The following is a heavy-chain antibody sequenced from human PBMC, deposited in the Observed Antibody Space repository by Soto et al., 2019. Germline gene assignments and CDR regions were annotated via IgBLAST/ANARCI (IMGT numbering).Heavy chain of an antibody. V-gene: IGHV3-30*03. CDR3: AGGQYYFDY. D-gene: IGHD2-15*01. CDR1: GFPFSSYG. J-gene: IGHJ4*02. Sequence: QVQLVESGGGVVQPGRSLRLSCAASGFPFSSYGMHWVRQAPGKGLEWVAHISYDGSNKHYTDSVKGRFTISRDNSKNMVYLPMSSLRSEDTAVYYCAGGQYYFDYCGQGTRVSVSS. CDR2: ISYDGSNK.